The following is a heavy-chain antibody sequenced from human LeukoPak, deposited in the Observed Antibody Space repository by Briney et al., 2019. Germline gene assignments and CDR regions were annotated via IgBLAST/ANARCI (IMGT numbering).Heavy chain of an antibody. CDR1: GFSVSRNY. J-gene: IGHJ4*02. Sequence: GGSLRLSCAASGFSVSRNYMTWVRQAPGEGLEWVSLIYSGGSTSYADSVKGRFTISRDNSKNTLYLQMNSLRAEDTAVYYCARKTDHQTGGDYWGQRTLVTVSS. V-gene: IGHV3-66*01. CDR2: IYSGGST. D-gene: IGHD1-1*01. CDR3: ARKTDHQTGGDY.